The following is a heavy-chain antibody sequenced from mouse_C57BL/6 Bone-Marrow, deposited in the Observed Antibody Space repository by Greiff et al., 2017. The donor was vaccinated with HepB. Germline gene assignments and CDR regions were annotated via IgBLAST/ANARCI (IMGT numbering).Heavy chain of an antibody. V-gene: IGHV3-6*01. J-gene: IGHJ3*01. Sequence: EVQVVESGPGLVKPSQSLSLTCSVTGYSITSGYYWNWIRQFPGNKLEWMGYISYDGSNNYNPSLKNRISITRDTSKNQFFLKLNSVTTEDTATYYCARDYYYGRAWFAYWGQGTLVTVSA. D-gene: IGHD1-1*01. CDR3: ARDYYYGRAWFAY. CDR1: GYSITSGYY. CDR2: ISYDGSN.